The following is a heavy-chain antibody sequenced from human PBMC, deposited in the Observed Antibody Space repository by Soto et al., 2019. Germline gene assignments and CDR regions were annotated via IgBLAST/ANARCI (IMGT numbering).Heavy chain of an antibody. J-gene: IGHJ4*02. CDR1: GYSISSGYY. CDR2: IYHSGST. CDR3: ARAXHGAPXXCAY. Sequence: SETLSITCAVSGYSISSGYYWGWIRQPPGKGLEWIGSIYHSGSTYYNPSLKSRVTISVDTSKNQFSLKLSSVTAAXXAGXXXARAXHGAPXXCAYWGQ. D-gene: IGHD3-10*01. V-gene: IGHV4-38-2*01.